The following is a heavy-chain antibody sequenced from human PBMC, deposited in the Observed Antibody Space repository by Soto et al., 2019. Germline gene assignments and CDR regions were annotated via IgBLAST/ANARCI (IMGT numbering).Heavy chain of an antibody. CDR3: ARGSTFKTYYDSSGYYPNYYYYGMDV. V-gene: IGHV4-59*01. D-gene: IGHD3-22*01. Sequence: PSETLSLTCTVSGGSISSYYWSWIRQPPGKGLEWIGYIYYSGSTNYNPSLKSRVTISVDTSKNQFSLKLSSVTAADTAVYYCARGSTFKTYYDSSGYYPNYYYYGMDVWGQGTTVTVSS. CDR2: IYYSGST. CDR1: GGSISSYY. J-gene: IGHJ6*02.